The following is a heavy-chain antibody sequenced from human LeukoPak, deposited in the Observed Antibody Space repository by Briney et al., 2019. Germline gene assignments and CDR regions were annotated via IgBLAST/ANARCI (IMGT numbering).Heavy chain of an antibody. Sequence: SETLSLTCTVSGGSISSSSHYWGWIRQPPGKGLEWIGEIYHSGSTNYNPSLKSRVTISVDKSKNQFSLKLSSVTAADTAVYYCAREVRGVITSSNWFDPWGQGTLVTVSS. D-gene: IGHD3-10*01. CDR3: AREVRGVITSSNWFDP. CDR2: IYHSGST. CDR1: GGSISSSSHY. J-gene: IGHJ5*02. V-gene: IGHV4-39*07.